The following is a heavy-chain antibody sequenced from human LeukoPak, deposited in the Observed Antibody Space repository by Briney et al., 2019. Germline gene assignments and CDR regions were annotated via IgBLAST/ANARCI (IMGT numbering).Heavy chain of an antibody. CDR1: GFTFSDYY. CDR2: ITSTGSTT. Sequence: GGSLRLSCAASGFTFSDYYMSWIRQAPGKGLEWISYITSTGSTTYYADSVKGRFTISRDNAKNSLYLQMNSLRDEDTAVYYCARDPLRTEYHWGQGTLVTVSS. J-gene: IGHJ5*02. V-gene: IGHV3-11*04. CDR3: ARDPLRTEYH. D-gene: IGHD3/OR15-3a*01.